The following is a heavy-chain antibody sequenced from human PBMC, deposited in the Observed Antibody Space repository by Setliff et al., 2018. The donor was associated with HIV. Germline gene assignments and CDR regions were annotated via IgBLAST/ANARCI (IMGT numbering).Heavy chain of an antibody. Sequence: ASVKVSCKASGYTFTGYGITWVRQAPGQGLEWMGWISTYNGNTHYAQKLQGRVTMTTDTSTSTAYMELRSLRSDVTAMYYCARKYTGGPLDYWGQGTLVTVSS. CDR3: ARKYTGGPLDY. CDR1: GYTFTGYG. CDR2: ISTYNGNT. D-gene: IGHD6-19*01. V-gene: IGHV1-18*01. J-gene: IGHJ4*02.